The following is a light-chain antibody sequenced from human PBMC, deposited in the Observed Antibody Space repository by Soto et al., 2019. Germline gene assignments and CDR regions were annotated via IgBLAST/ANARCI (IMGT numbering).Light chain of an antibody. CDR3: QKYNNGPPAT. V-gene: IGKV1-27*01. CDR2: TAS. Sequence: DIQMTQSPSSLSASVGDRVTITCRASEDINNYLAWYQQKPGKAPKLLIYTASTLQSGVPSRCSGGGSWTDFTLTISSLQPEDVATYYCQKYNNGPPATFGPGTKVGV. CDR1: EDINNY. J-gene: IGKJ3*01.